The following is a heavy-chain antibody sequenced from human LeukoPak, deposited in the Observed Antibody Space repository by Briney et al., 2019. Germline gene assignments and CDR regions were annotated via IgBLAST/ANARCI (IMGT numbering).Heavy chain of an antibody. D-gene: IGHD2-2*01. CDR1: GFTFSSYA. V-gene: IGHV3-23*01. Sequence: GGSLRLSRAASGFTFSSYAMSWVRQAPGKGLEWVSAISGSGGSTYYADSVKGQFTISRDNSKNTLYLQMNSLRAEDTAVYYCALVVVRYYFDYWGQGTLVTVSS. J-gene: IGHJ4*02. CDR2: ISGSGGST. CDR3: ALVVVRYYFDY.